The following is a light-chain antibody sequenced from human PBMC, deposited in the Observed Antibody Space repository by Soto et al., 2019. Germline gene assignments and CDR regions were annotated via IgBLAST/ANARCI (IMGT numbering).Light chain of an antibody. CDR1: QSVSSN. J-gene: IGKJ5*01. V-gene: IGKV3-15*01. CDR2: GAS. CDR3: QQYKSYPIT. Sequence: ESVLTQSPATLALSPGERASLSCRAGQSVSSNLAWYQQKPGQAPRLLIYGASTRATGIPARFSGSGSGTDFTLTISSLQPEDFATYYCQQYKSYPITFGQGTRLEIK.